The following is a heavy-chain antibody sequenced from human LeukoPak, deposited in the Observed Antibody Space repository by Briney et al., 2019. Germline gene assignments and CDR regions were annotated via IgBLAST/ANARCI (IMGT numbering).Heavy chain of an antibody. J-gene: IGHJ4*02. V-gene: IGHV3-23*01. D-gene: IGHD5-24*01. Sequence: GGSVTLSCAASGFTFSSYAMIWLGQAPGKELEWVSAISGSGGSTYYADHVKGRFTISRDNSKSTLYLQMNSLPGEDTAVYYCAEGRYYFDYWGKGTLFTVSS. CDR2: ISGSGGST. CDR1: GFTFSSYA. CDR3: AEGRYYFDY.